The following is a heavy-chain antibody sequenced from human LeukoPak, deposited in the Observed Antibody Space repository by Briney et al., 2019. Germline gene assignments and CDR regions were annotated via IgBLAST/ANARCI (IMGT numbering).Heavy chain of an antibody. J-gene: IGHJ4*02. CDR1: GYTFTSYY. CDR3: AREPATRGYCSGGSCYGSRAFDY. CDR2: INPSGGST. Sequence: ASVKVSCKASGYTFTSYYMHWVRQAPGQGLEWMGIINPSGGSTSYAQKFQGRVTMTRDTSTSTVYMELSSLRSEDTAVYYCAREPATRGYCSGGSCYGSRAFDYWGQGTLATVSS. V-gene: IGHV1-46*01. D-gene: IGHD2-15*01.